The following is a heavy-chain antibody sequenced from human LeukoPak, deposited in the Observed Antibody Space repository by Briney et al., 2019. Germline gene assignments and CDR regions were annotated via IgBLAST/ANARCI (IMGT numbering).Heavy chain of an antibody. CDR2: IYYSGST. Sequence: PSETLSLTCTVSVGSISSSRYYWGWIRQPPGKWLGWIGSIYYSGSTYYNPSVKSRVTISVDTSKNQFSLKLSSVTAADTAVYYCARWSCSSTSCSVRARGTFDYWGQGTLVTVSS. CDR1: VGSISSSRYY. CDR3: ARWSCSSTSCSVRARGTFDY. V-gene: IGHV4-39*01. J-gene: IGHJ4*02. D-gene: IGHD2-2*01.